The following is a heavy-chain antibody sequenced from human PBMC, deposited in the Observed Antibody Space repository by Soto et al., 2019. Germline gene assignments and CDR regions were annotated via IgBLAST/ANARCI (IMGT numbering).Heavy chain of an antibody. CDR1: GNTLASHG. V-gene: IGHV1-18*01. D-gene: IGHD3-10*01. CDR2: ISGFNGQT. Sequence: ASVKVSRKASGNTLASHGFSWVRQAPGQRLEWMGWISGFNGQTNYALKFQGRVTLTTDTSTSTAYMELRSLRSDDTAVYFCARVDPRGVAVVRDYWGQGTLVTVSS. J-gene: IGHJ4*02. CDR3: ARVDPRGVAVVRDY.